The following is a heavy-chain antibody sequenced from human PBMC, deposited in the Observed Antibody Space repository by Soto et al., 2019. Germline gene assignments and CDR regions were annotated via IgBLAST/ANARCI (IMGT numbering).Heavy chain of an antibody. J-gene: IGHJ5*02. CDR1: GYSFTSYW. Sequence: PGESLKISCKGSGYSFTSYWIGWVRQMPGKGLEWMGIIYPGDSDARYSPSFQGQVTISADKSISTAYLQWSSLKASDTAMYYCARLSVDIVATISWSWFDPWGQGTLVTVSS. V-gene: IGHV5-51*01. CDR3: ARLSVDIVATISWSWFDP. D-gene: IGHD5-12*01. CDR2: IYPGDSDA.